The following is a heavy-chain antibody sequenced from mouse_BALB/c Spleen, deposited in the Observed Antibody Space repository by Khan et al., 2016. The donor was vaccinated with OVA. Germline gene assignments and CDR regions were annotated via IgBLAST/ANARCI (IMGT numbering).Heavy chain of an antibody. V-gene: IGHV1-20*01. CDR3: ARKNGSDFDY. CDR2: INPHIGET. Sequence: EVQLQESGPELVKPGASVKISCKASGYSFTGYFMNWVMQSHGKSLEWIGRINPHIGETFYNQKFKGKATLTVEESSSTVYMELRSLTSEDSAVYYCARKNGSDFDYWGQGTTLTVSS. CDR1: GYSFTGYF. J-gene: IGHJ2*01. D-gene: IGHD1-1*01.